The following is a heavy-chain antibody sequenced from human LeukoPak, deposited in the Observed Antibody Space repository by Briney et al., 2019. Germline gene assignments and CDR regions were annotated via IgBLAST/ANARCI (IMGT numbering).Heavy chain of an antibody. J-gene: IGHJ3*02. CDR1: GGSISSGSYY. D-gene: IGHD6-19*01. CDR2: IYTSGST. V-gene: IGHV4-61*02. CDR3: ARYPKSYSNGWIAFDI. Sequence: PSETLSLTCTVSGGSISSGSYYWSWIRQPAGKGLEWIGRIYTSGSTNYNPSLKSRVTISVDTSKNQFSLKLSSVTAADTAVYYCARYPKSYSNGWIAFDIWGQGTMVTVSS.